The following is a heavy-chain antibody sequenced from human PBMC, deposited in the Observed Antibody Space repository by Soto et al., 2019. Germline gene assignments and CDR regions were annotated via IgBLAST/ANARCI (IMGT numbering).Heavy chain of an antibody. CDR1: GGSISGYC. Sequence: QVQLQESGPGLVKPSDTLSLTCSVSGGSISGYCWSWIRQSAGKGLEWIGRIYTSGSTTYNPSLRSRVTMSVDTSKKQLSLKLTSVTAADAAVYYCARAGHGGTYNDVFDIWGRGTLVTVSS. J-gene: IGHJ3*02. CDR2: IYTSGST. V-gene: IGHV4-4*07. D-gene: IGHD2-15*01. CDR3: ARAGHGGTYNDVFDI.